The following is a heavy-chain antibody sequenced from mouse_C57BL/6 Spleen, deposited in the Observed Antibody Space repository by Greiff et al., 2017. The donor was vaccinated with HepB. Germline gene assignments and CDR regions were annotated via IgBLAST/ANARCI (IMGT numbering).Heavy chain of an antibody. Sequence: QVQLQQSGAELVKPGASVKLSCKASGYTFTSYWMQWVKQRPGQGLEWIGEIDPSDSYTNYNQKFKGKATLTVDTSSSTAYMQLSSLTSEDSAVYYCARRGTRDYFDYWGQGTTLTVSS. V-gene: IGHV1-50*01. CDR2: IDPSDSYT. CDR1: GYTFTSYW. CDR3: ARRGTRDYFDY. J-gene: IGHJ2*01. D-gene: IGHD3-1*01.